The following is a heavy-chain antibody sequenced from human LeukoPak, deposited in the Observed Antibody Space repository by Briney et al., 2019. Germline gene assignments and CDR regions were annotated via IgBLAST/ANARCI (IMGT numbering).Heavy chain of an antibody. V-gene: IGHV1-8*01. J-gene: IGHJ5*02. D-gene: IGHD3-10*01. CDR3: VRDGEGVAIGVNFWFDP. CDR2: LNPITGDT. CDR1: GFIFSNFD. Sequence: ASVTVSCRASGFIFSNFDFNWVRQAPGHGLEWLGWLNPITGDTGYARQFQGRITMTRDTSTSTLYMELTSLRPEDTAVYYSVRDGEGVAIGVNFWFDPWGQGTLVTVSS.